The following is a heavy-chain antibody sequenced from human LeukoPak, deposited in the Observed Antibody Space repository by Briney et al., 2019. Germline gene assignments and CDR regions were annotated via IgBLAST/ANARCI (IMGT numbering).Heavy chain of an antibody. CDR2: MNPNSGNT. J-gene: IGHJ3*02. D-gene: IGHD4-17*01. Sequence: ASVKVSCKASGYTFTSYDINWVRQATGQGLEWMGWMNPNSGNTGCAQKFQGRVTITRNTSISTAYMELSSLRSEDTAVYYCARFHGDYDAFDIWGQGTMVTVSS. V-gene: IGHV1-8*03. CDR3: ARFHGDYDAFDI. CDR1: GYTFTSYD.